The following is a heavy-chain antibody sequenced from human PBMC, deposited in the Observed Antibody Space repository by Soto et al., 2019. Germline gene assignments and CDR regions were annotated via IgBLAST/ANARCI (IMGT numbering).Heavy chain of an antibody. J-gene: IGHJ4*02. CDR2: VYHTGTT. CDR3: AREPYDITGTRIAS. V-gene: IGHV4-30-4*01. CDR1: GASISGDYY. Sequence: PSETLSLTCTGSGASISGDYYWDWVRQAPGKGLEWIGYVYHTGTTSHTPSLKSPGSISVDTSNNQFSLKLSSVTAADTAVYFCAREPYDITGTRIASWGPGIPVPVSS. D-gene: IGHD3-22*01.